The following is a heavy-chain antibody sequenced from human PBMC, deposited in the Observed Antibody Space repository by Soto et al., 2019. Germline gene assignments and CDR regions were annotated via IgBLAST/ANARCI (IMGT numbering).Heavy chain of an antibody. CDR1: GGSISSYY. J-gene: IGHJ4*02. D-gene: IGHD6-19*01. Sequence: SETLSLTXTVSGGSISSYYWSWIRQPPGKGLEWIGYIYYSGSTNYNPSLKSRVTISVDTSKNQFSLKLSSVTAADTAVYYCARESSGWQNYYFDYWGQGTLVTVSS. CDR3: ARESSGWQNYYFDY. V-gene: IGHV4-59*01. CDR2: IYYSGST.